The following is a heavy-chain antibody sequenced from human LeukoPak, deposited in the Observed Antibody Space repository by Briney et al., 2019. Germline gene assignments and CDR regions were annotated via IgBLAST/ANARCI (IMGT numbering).Heavy chain of an antibody. D-gene: IGHD3-22*01. V-gene: IGHV1-69*13. CDR1: GGTFSSYA. J-gene: IGHJ4*02. CDR3: ASRNYYDSSGYPY. CDR2: IVPIFGTA. Sequence: SVKVSCKASGGTFSSYATSWVRQAPGQGLEWMGGIVPIFGTANYAQKFQGRVTITADESTSTAYMELSSLRSEDTAVYYCASRNYYDSSGYPYWGQGTLVTVSS.